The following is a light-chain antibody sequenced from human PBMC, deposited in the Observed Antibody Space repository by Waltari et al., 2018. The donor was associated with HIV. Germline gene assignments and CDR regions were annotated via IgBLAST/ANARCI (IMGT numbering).Light chain of an antibody. CDR2: ASS. CDR1: QSISSY. Sequence: DIQLPHSPPSLPASVVDRLPITCRASQSISSYLNWYQQKPGKAPKLLIYASSSLQSGVPSRFSGSGSGSDFTLTISSLQPEDFATYYCQQSYSTGTFGPGTKVDIK. CDR3: QQSYSTGT. J-gene: IGKJ3*01. V-gene: IGKV1-39*01.